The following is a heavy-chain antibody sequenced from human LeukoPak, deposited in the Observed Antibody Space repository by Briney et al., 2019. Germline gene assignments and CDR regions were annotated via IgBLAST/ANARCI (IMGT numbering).Heavy chain of an antibody. CDR3: ARANRALINYYYYYYVDV. CDR1: GGSFSGYY. J-gene: IGHJ6*03. V-gene: IGHV4-34*01. Sequence: SETLSLTCAVYGGSFSGYYWSWIRQPPGKGLEWIGEINHSGSTNYNPSLKSRVTISVDTSKNQFSLKLSSVTAADTAVYYCARANRALINYYYYYYVDVWGKGTTVTISS. D-gene: IGHD1-14*01. CDR2: INHSGST.